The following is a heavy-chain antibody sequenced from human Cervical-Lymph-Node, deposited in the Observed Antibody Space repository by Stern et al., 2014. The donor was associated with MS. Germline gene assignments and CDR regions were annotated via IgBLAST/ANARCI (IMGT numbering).Heavy chain of an antibody. CDR2: IYPGDSDT. J-gene: IGHJ4*02. D-gene: IGHD3-16*01. V-gene: IGHV5-51*03. CDR3: RGLGYDGADH. Sequence: VQLVQSGAEVRKPGESLKISCKVSGYSFANFWIGWVRQVPGKGLEWMGIIYPGDSDTRYSPSFQGQVTLSADESISTAYLQWSSLKASDTGIYARRGLGYDGADHWGQGALVTVSS. CDR1: GYSFANFW.